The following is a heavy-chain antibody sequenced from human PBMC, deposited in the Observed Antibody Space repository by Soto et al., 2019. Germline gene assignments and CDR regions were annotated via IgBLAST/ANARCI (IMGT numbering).Heavy chain of an antibody. V-gene: IGHV3-21*01. CDR3: ARGAWEQLALHCQH. CDR2: ISSSSTYI. CDR1: GFTFSSYN. Sequence: EVQLVESGGGLVKPGGSLRLSCAASGFTFSSYNMNWVRQAPGKGLEWVSSISSSSTYIYYADSVKGRFTISRDNAKNSLYLQMNSLRAEDTAVYYCARGAWEQLALHCQHWGQGSLVTVSS. J-gene: IGHJ1*01. D-gene: IGHD6-6*01.